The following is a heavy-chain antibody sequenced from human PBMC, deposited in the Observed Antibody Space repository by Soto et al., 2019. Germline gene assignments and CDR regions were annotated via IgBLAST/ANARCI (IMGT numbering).Heavy chain of an antibody. CDR2: ISAYNGNT. CDR3: ARNAPNYYDILTGLTLFDY. V-gene: IGHV1-18*01. J-gene: IGHJ4*02. CDR1: GYTFTSYG. Sequence: ASVKVSCKASGYTFTSYGISWVRRAPGQGLEWMGWISAYNGNTNYAQKLQGRVTMTTDTSTSTAYMELRSLRSDDTAVYYCARNAPNYYDILTGLTLFDYWGQGTLVTVSS. D-gene: IGHD3-9*01.